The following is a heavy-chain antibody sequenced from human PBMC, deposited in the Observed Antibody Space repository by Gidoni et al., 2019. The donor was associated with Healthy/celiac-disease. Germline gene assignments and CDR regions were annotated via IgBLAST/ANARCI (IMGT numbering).Heavy chain of an antibody. CDR2: IRSKANSYAT. V-gene: IGHV3-73*02. D-gene: IGHD2-15*01. CDR1: GLTFSGAA. CDR3: TGSYGGTYDY. J-gene: IGHJ4*02. Sequence: EVQLVESGGGLGQPGGSLKLYCAASGLTFSGAAMHWVRQASGKGLEWVGRIRSKANSYATAYAASVKGRFTISRDDSKNTAYLQMNSLKTEDTAVYYCTGSYGGTYDYWGQGTLVTVSS.